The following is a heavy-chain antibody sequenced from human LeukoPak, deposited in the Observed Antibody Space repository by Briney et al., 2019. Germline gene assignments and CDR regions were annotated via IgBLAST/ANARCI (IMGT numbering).Heavy chain of an antibody. V-gene: IGHV1-18*01. D-gene: IGHD6-6*01. J-gene: IGHJ3*02. CDR3: ARDPPYSSSPHGAFDI. Sequence: ASVKVSCKASCYTFTSYGISWGRQAPGQGLEWIGWISAYNGNTNYAQKLQGRVTMTTDTSTSTAYMELRSLRSDDTAVYYCARDPPYSSSPHGAFDIWGQGTMVTVSS. CDR1: CYTFTSYG. CDR2: ISAYNGNT.